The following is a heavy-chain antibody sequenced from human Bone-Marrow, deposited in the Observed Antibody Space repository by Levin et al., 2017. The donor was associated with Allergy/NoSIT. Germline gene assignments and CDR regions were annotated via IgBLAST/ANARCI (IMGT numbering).Heavy chain of an antibody. CDR2: ISADGGST. CDR1: GFTFRSYF. Sequence: LSLTCAASGFTFRSYFMHWVRQAPGKGLEYVSAISADGGSTYYANSVKGRFTISRDNSKNTLYLQMGSLRAEDMAVYYCAKDSGRTEGWFAPWGQGTLVTVSS. J-gene: IGHJ5*02. V-gene: IGHV3-64*01. D-gene: IGHD3-10*01. CDR3: AKDSGRTEGWFAP.